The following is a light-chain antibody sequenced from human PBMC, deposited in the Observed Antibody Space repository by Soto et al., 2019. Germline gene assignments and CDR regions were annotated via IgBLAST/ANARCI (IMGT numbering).Light chain of an antibody. Sequence: EIVMTHSPATLSVSPGERATLSCRASQSVSSNLAWYQQKPGQAPRLLIYAASTRATGIPARFSGSGSGTEFTLTISSLQSEDFAVYYCQQYNNWPPWTFGQGTKVDIK. CDR3: QQYNNWPPWT. V-gene: IGKV3-15*01. CDR1: QSVSSN. J-gene: IGKJ1*01. CDR2: AAS.